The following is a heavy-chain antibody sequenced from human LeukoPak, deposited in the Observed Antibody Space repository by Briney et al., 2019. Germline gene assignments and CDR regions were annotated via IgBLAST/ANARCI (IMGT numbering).Heavy chain of an antibody. CDR2: ISYDGSNK. J-gene: IGHJ3*02. Sequence: GGSLRLSCAASGFTFSSYAMHWVRQAPGKGLEGVAVISYDGSNKYYADSVKGRFTISRDNSKNTLYLQMNSLRAEDTAVYYCARDPSRGYSYVSDAFDIWGQGTMVTVSS. CDR1: GFTFSSYA. D-gene: IGHD5-18*01. CDR3: ARDPSRGYSYVSDAFDI. V-gene: IGHV3-30-3*01.